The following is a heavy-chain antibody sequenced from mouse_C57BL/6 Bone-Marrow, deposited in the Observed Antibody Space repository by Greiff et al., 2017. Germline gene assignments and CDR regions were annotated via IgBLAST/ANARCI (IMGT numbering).Heavy chain of an antibody. J-gene: IGHJ3*01. CDR2: IDPANGNT. V-gene: IGHV14-3*01. CDR1: GFNIQNTY. CDR3: ADAWFAY. Sequence: EVQLQQSVAELVRPGASVKLSCTASGFNIQNTYMHWVKQRPEQGLEWIGRIDPANGNTQYAPKFQGKATITADTASNTAYLQLSSLTAEDSAIWYCADAWFAYWGQGTLVTVSA.